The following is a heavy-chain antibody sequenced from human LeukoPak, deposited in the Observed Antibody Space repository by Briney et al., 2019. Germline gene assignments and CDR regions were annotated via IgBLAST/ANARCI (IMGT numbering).Heavy chain of an antibody. J-gene: IGHJ4*02. CDR1: GFTFSRCP. D-gene: IGHD1-1*01. Sequence: GGYLRLYCAASGFTFSRCPMSWVRQAPGKGLEWFSAINSSGENRHYAESVKGRFTISRDNSKNTLYLQMTSLRADDTAVYYCARAQDDTRNDLVDRSWDHWGQGTLVTVSS. CDR3: ARAQDDTRNDLVDRSWDH. CDR2: INSSGENR. V-gene: IGHV3-23*01.